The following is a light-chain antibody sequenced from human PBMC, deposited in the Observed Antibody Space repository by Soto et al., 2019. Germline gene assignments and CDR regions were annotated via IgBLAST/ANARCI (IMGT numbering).Light chain of an antibody. CDR1: QDIAIY. CDR2: AAS. Sequence: IPLTQSPSSLSASVGDRVTIPCRASQDIAIYLAWYQQKPGEAPKLLIYAASTLYGGVPSRFSGSGSGTDFALTITSLQAEDFATYYCQHLRRYPSTFGGGSKVDIK. J-gene: IGKJ4*01. CDR3: QHLRRYPST. V-gene: IGKV1-9*01.